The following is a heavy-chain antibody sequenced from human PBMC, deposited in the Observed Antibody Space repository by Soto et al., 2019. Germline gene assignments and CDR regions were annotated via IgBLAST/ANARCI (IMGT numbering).Heavy chain of an antibody. V-gene: IGHV4-39*01. Sequence: PSETLSLTCTVSGGSISSSSYYWGWIRQPPGKGLEWIGSIYYSGSTYYNPSLKSRVTISVDTSKNQFSLKLSSVTAADTAVYYCAGPAAGSHYFDYWGQGTLVTVSS. CDR1: GGSISSSSYY. D-gene: IGHD6-13*01. CDR2: IYYSGST. J-gene: IGHJ4*02. CDR3: AGPAAGSHYFDY.